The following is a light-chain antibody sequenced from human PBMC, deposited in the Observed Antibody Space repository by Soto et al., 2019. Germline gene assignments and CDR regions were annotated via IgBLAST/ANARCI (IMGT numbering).Light chain of an antibody. CDR1: QSVSSY. CDR2: DAS. J-gene: IGKJ1*01. V-gene: IGKV3-11*01. Sequence: EIVLRQSPASLSLSPGRISTLSCRAGQSVSSYLAWYQQKPGQAPRLLIYDASNRATGIPARFSGSGSGTDFTLTISSLEPEDFAVYYCQQRSNWPPTWTVGPGTKVEIK. CDR3: QQRSNWPPTWT.